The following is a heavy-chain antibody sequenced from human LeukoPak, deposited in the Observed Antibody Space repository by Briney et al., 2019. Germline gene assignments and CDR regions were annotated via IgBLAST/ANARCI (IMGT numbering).Heavy chain of an antibody. Sequence: ASVKVSCKASGYTFTVYYMHWVRQAPGQGLEWMGWINPNSGGTNYAQKFQGSVTMTRDTSISTAYMELSRLRSDDTAVYYCARGFIRVGANRAFDYWGQGTLVTVSS. CDR1: GYTFTVYY. CDR3: ARGFIRVGANRAFDY. D-gene: IGHD1-26*01. CDR2: INPNSGGT. V-gene: IGHV1-2*02. J-gene: IGHJ4*02.